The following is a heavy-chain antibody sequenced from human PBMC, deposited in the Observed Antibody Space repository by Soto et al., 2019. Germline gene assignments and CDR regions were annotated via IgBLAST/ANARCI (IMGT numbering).Heavy chain of an antibody. D-gene: IGHD3-10*01. Sequence: PSETLSLTCTVSGGSINSYLWSWIRQSPGKGLEWIGHIYYSGSTSYSPSLKSRVSISVDTSKNQFSLEVHSVTAADTAVYYCARAGTNMVQFDYWGQGTLVPVSS. CDR1: GGSINSYL. CDR3: ARAGTNMVQFDY. V-gene: IGHV4-59*01. CDR2: IYYSGST. J-gene: IGHJ4*02.